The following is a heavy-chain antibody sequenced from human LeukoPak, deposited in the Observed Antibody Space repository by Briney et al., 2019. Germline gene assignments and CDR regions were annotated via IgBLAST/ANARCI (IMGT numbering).Heavy chain of an antibody. CDR2: INHSGST. V-gene: IGHV4-34*01. CDR3: ARGRGYCSGGSCYPAY. J-gene: IGHJ4*02. Sequence: SQTLSFTCAVYGGSFSGYYWSWISQPPGKGLEWNGEINHSGSTNYNPSLKSRVTISVDTSKNQFSLKLSSVTAADTAVYYCARGRGYCSGGSCYPAYWGQGTLVTVSS. D-gene: IGHD2-15*01. CDR1: GGSFSGYY.